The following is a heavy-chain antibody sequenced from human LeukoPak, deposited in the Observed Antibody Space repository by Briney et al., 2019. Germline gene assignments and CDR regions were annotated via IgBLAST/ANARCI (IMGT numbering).Heavy chain of an antibody. CDR3: ARVQWELRGLSYFDY. Sequence: PGGSLRLSCAASGFTFSSYGMHWVRQAPGKGLEWVAFIRYDGSNKYYADSVKGRFTISRDNSKNTLYLQMNSLRAEDTAVYYRARVQWELRGLSYFDYWGQGTLVTVSS. D-gene: IGHD1-26*01. V-gene: IGHV3-30*02. CDR1: GFTFSSYG. J-gene: IGHJ4*02. CDR2: IRYDGSNK.